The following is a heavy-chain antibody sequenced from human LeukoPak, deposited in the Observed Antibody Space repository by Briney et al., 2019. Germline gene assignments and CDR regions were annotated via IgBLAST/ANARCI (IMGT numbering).Heavy chain of an antibody. V-gene: IGHV3-30*03. D-gene: IGHD1-7*01. CDR1: GFTFSSYG. J-gene: IGHJ5*02. Sequence: GGSLRLSCAASGFTFSSYGMHWVRQAPGKGLEWVAVVSSDGSIDYYADSLRGRFTVSRDNSKNTMFLQFNTLRPEDTAVYYCTREGMGTTFSAWFEPWGQGTLATVSS. CDR2: VSSDGSID. CDR3: TREGMGTTFSAWFEP.